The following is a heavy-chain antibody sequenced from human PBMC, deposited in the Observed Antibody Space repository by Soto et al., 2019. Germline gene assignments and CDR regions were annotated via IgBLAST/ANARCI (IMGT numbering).Heavy chain of an antibody. Sequence: PGGSLRLSCAASGFTFSSYAMSWVRQAPGKGLEWVSAISGSGGSTYYADSVKGRFTISRDNSKNTLYLQMNSLRAEDTAVYYCAKDSHIVVVVAATRAYYYGMDVWGQGTTVTVSS. J-gene: IGHJ6*02. CDR3: AKDSHIVVVVAATRAYYYGMDV. V-gene: IGHV3-23*01. D-gene: IGHD2-15*01. CDR2: ISGSGGST. CDR1: GFTFSSYA.